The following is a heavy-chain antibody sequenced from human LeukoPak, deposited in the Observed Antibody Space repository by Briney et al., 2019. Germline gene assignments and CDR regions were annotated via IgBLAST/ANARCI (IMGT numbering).Heavy chain of an antibody. J-gene: IGHJ5*02. CDR1: GFTFSSYS. V-gene: IGHV3-21*04. CDR2: ISSSSGYI. Sequence: GGSLRLSCAASGFTFSSYSMNWVRQAPGKGLEWVSSISSSSGYIYYADSVKGRFTISRDNAKNSLYLQMNSLRSDDTAVYYCARDRIVGATSGFDPWGQGTLVTVSS. CDR3: ARDRIVGATSGFDP. D-gene: IGHD1-26*01.